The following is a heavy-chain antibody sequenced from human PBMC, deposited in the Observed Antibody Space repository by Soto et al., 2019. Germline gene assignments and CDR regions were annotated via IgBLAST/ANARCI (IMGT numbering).Heavy chain of an antibody. CDR1: GFAFDTYG. CDR2: MSYDGSKI. J-gene: IGHJ6*02. Sequence: GGSLRLSCEASGFAFDTYGMHWIRQGAGQGLEWVATMSYDGSKIYYRDSVRGRFSISRDDSKRTLYLQMNSLRAEDTAVYYCAKDRDPYYYYYLMDVWGQGTTVTVSS. CDR3: AKDRDPYYYYYLMDV. V-gene: IGHV3-30*18.